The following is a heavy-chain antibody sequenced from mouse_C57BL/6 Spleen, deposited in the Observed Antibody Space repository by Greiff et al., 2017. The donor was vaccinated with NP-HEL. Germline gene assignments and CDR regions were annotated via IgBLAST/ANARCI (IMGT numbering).Heavy chain of an antibody. CDR1: GYTFTEYT. CDR2: FYPGSGSI. CDR3: ARHEVGIGGKITTGPYYFDY. Sequence: VQLQQSGAELVKPGASVKLSCKASGYTFTEYTIHWVKQRSGQGLEWIGWFYPGSGSIKYNEKFKDKATLTADKSSSTVYMELSRLTSEDSAVYFCARHEVGIGGKITTGPYYFDYWGQGTTLTVSS. J-gene: IGHJ2*01. V-gene: IGHV1-62-2*01. D-gene: IGHD1-1*01.